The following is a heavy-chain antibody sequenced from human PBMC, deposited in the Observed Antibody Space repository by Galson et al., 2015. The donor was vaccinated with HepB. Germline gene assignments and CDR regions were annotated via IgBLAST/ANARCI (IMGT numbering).Heavy chain of an antibody. J-gene: IGHJ4*02. D-gene: IGHD3-10*01. V-gene: IGHV3-23*01. CDR1: GFTFSSYA. Sequence: SLRLSCAASGFTFSSYAMNWVRQAPGKGLEWVSAISGSGGSTYYADSVKGRFTISRDNSKNTLYLQMNSLRAEDTAVYYCAKDGGYYYGSGSYYFGDYWGQGTLVTVSS. CDR2: ISGSGGST. CDR3: AKDGGYYYGSGSYYFGDY.